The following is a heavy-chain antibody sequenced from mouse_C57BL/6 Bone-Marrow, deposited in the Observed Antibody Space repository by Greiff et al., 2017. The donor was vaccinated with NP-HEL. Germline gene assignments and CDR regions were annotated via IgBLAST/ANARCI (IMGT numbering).Heavy chain of an antibody. CDR1: GYSITSGYY. CDR3: ASWYFDV. J-gene: IGHJ1*03. CDR2: ISYDGSN. Sequence: ESGPGLVKPSQSLSLTCSVTGYSITSGYYWNWIRQFPGNKLEWMGYISYDGSNNYNPSFKNRISITRDTSKNQFFLKLNSVTSEDTATYYCASWYFDVWGTGTTVTVSS. V-gene: IGHV3-6*01.